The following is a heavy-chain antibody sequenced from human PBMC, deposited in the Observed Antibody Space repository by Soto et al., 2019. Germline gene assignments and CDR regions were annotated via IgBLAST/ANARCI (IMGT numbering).Heavy chain of an antibody. D-gene: IGHD3-22*01. Sequence: SETLSLTCTVSGGSINSYYWTWLRQPPGKGLEWIGYVYYTGTTSHNPSLKSRVTISVDTSKNQISLKLSSVTAADTAFYYCARLGGYYQSLDTWGQGTLVTVSS. V-gene: IGHV4-59*08. CDR1: GGSINSYY. J-gene: IGHJ5*02. CDR3: ARLGGYYQSLDT. CDR2: VYYTGTT.